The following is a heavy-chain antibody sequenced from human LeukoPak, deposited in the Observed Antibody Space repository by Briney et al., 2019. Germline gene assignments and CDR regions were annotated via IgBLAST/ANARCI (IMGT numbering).Heavy chain of an antibody. CDR2: ISGSGGST. CDR3: AKGPRAGLRYWYFDL. V-gene: IGHV3-23*01. D-gene: IGHD2-21*02. CDR1: GFTFSSYA. Sequence: GGSLRLSRAASGFTFSSYAMSWVRQAPGKGLEWVSAISGSGGSTYYADSVKGRFTISRDNSNNTLFLQMNSLSADDTAVYFCAKGPRAGLRYWYFDLWGRGSLVTVSS. J-gene: IGHJ2*01.